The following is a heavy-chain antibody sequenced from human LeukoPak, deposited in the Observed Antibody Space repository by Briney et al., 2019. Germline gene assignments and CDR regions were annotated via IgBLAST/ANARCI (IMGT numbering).Heavy chain of an antibody. CDR1: GGTFSSYA. V-gene: IGHV1-69*13. CDR2: IIPIFGTA. J-gene: IGHJ4*02. Sequence: WASVKVSCKASGGTFSSYAISWVRQAPGQGLEWMGGIIPIFGTANYAQKFQGGVTITADESTSTAYMELSSLRSEDTAVYYCARGYSYGYFDYWGQGTLVTVSS. D-gene: IGHD5-18*01. CDR3: ARGYSYGYFDY.